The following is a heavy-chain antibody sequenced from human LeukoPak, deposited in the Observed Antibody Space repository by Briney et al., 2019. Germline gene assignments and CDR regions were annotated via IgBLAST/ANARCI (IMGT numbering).Heavy chain of an antibody. D-gene: IGHD6-19*01. Sequence: SETLSLTCTVSGGSISSSSYYWGWIRQPPGKGLEWIGSIYHSGSTYYNPSLKSRVTISVDTSKNQFSLKLSSVTAADTAVYYCARDLMRSSGWSPYFDYWGQGTLVTVSS. V-gene: IGHV4-39*07. CDR1: GGSISSSSYY. J-gene: IGHJ4*02. CDR2: IYHSGST. CDR3: ARDLMRSSGWSPYFDY.